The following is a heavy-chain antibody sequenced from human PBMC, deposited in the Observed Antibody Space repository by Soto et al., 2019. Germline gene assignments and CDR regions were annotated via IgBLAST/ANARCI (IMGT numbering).Heavy chain of an antibody. CDR1: GFTFNAHA. Sequence: EVEVLESGGGLQQPGGSLRLSCVASGFTFNAHAMTWVRQGPGVGLEWTSSISGDGKSTYYAGSVKGRFTVSRDNSKNTLTLEMNSLRVEDTATYYCVKDWTGNKCPCLDFWGQGTTVTVSS. CDR3: VKDWTGNKCPCLDF. CDR2: ISGDGKST. D-gene: IGHD3-9*01. J-gene: IGHJ6*02. V-gene: IGHV3-23*01.